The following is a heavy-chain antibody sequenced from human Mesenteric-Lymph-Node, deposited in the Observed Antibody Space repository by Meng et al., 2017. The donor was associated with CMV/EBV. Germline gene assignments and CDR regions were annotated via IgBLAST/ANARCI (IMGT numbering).Heavy chain of an antibody. CDR3: VRDKSVLLWFGDTDAAMDV. J-gene: IGHJ6*02. CDR1: GFTFSDYY. Sequence: GESLKISCAASGFTFSDYYMTWIRQAPGKGLEWVSSISGDSSYKYYSDSLKGRFAISRDNAKNSLYLQINSLSAEDTAVYYCVRDKSVLLWFGDTDAAMDVWGQGTTVTVSS. CDR2: ISGDSSYK. D-gene: IGHD3-10*01. V-gene: IGHV3-11*06.